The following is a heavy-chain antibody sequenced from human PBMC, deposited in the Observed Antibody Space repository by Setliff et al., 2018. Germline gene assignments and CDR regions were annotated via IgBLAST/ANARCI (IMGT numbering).Heavy chain of an antibody. Sequence: ASVKVSCKASGYTFTGYYMHWVRQAPGQGLEWMGWINPNSGGTNYAQKFQGRVTITADTSTDTAYMELSSLRSEDTAVYYCATLPLITMVRGVIPEGAPHMDVWGQGTTVTVSS. V-gene: IGHV1-2*02. D-gene: IGHD3-10*01. CDR3: ATLPLITMVRGVIPEGAPHMDV. CDR2: INPNSGGT. J-gene: IGHJ6*02. CDR1: GYTFTGYY.